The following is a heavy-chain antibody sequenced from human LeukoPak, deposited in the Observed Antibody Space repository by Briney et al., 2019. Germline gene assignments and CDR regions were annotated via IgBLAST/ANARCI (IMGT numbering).Heavy chain of an antibody. CDR3: ARALEETIVAAGC. Sequence: SVKVSCKASGGTFSSYAISWVRQAPGQGLEWMGGIIPIFGTANYAQKFQGRVTITADESTSTAYMELSSLRSEDTAVYYCARALEETIVAAGCWGQGTLVTVSS. D-gene: IGHD6-13*01. CDR2: IIPIFGTA. J-gene: IGHJ1*01. V-gene: IGHV1-69*01. CDR1: GGTFSSYA.